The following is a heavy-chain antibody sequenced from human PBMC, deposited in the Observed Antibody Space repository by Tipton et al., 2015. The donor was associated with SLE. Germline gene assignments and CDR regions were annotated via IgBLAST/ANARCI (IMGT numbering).Heavy chain of an antibody. Sequence: RSLRLSCAASGFTLEENAMHWVRQVPGKGLEWVSGISWHSAYIGYADSVKGRFTISRDNAKNSLYLQMNSLRAEDTAVYYCARDLYSSSFHDYWGQGTLVTVSS. J-gene: IGHJ4*02. V-gene: IGHV3-9*01. CDR1: GFTLEENA. D-gene: IGHD6-13*01. CDR3: ARDLYSSSFHDY. CDR2: ISWHSAYI.